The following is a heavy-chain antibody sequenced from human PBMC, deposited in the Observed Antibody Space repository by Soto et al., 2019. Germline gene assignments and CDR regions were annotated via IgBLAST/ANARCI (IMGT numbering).Heavy chain of an antibody. D-gene: IGHD3-3*01. CDR3: AKGLGASVTIFGVVIIGR. CDR2: ISYDGSNK. Sequence: GGSLRLSCAASGFTFSSYGMHWVRQAPGKGLEWVAVISYDGSNKYYADSVKGRFTISRDNSKNTLYLQMNSLRAEDTAVYYCAKGLGASVTIFGVVIIGRWGQGTLVTVSS. V-gene: IGHV3-30*18. J-gene: IGHJ4*02. CDR1: GFTFSSYG.